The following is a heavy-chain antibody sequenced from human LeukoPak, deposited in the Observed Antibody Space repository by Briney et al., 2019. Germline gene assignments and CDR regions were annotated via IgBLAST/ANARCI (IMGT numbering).Heavy chain of an antibody. CDR2: ISAYNGNT. Sequence: ASVKVSCKASGYTFISYGISWVRQAPGQGLEWMGWISAYNGNTNYAQKLQGRVTMTTDTSTSTAYMELRSLRSDDTAVYYCARGYCSGGSCYRTDYYYHYYMDVWGKGTTVTVSS. CDR1: GYTFISYG. J-gene: IGHJ6*03. D-gene: IGHD2-15*01. CDR3: ARGYCSGGSCYRTDYYYHYYMDV. V-gene: IGHV1-18*01.